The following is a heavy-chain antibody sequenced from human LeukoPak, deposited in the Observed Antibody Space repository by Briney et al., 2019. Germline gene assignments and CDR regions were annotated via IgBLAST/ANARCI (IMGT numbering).Heavy chain of an antibody. V-gene: IGHV3-23*01. CDR1: GFTFSSYA. CDR3: AKDLLYGGNRDY. D-gene: IGHD4-23*01. CDR2: ISGSGGST. J-gene: IGHJ4*02. Sequence: GGSLRLSCAASGFTFSSYAMSWVRQAPGKGLEWVSAISGSGGSTYYADSVEGRFTISRDNSKNTLYLQMNSLRAEDTAVYYCAKDLLYGGNRDYWGQGTLVTVSS.